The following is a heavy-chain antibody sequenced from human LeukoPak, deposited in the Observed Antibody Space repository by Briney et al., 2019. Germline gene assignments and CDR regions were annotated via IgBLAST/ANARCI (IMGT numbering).Heavy chain of an antibody. Sequence: SETLSLTCAVSGGSFSGYYWSWIRQPPGKGLEWIGEINHSGSTNYNPSLKSRVTISVDTSKNQFSLKLSSVTAADTAVYYCARGRRDGYNQHRFDWGQGTLVTVSS. J-gene: IGHJ4*02. D-gene: IGHD5-24*01. CDR3: ARGRRDGYNQHRFD. CDR1: GGSFSGYY. V-gene: IGHV4-34*01. CDR2: INHSGST.